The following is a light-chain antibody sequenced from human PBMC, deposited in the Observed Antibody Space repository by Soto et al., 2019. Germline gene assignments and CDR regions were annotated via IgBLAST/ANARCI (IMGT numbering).Light chain of an antibody. CDR2: DVN. CDR1: SSDIGGYNH. Sequence: QSVLTQPASVSGSPGQSISISCTGTSSDIGGYNHVSWYQQHPGKAPKLMVYDVNNRPSGVSNRLSGSKSGTTASLTISGLQAEDEADYYCCSYTTSSTYVFGTGTKVTVL. V-gene: IGLV2-14*03. J-gene: IGLJ1*01. CDR3: CSYTTSSTYV.